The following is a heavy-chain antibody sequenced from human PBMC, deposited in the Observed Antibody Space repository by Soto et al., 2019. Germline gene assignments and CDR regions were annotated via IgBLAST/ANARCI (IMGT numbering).Heavy chain of an antibody. Sequence: VGSLRLSCAASGFNFNTYAMSWVRQAPGKGLEWVSGISGGGGSIHYVDSVKGRFTISRDNSKNTLYLQMSSLRGEDTAVYYCAKGKSSNYVSHAFDVWGQGTMVTVSS. CDR3: AKGKSSNYVSHAFDV. J-gene: IGHJ3*01. D-gene: IGHD3-10*02. CDR1: GFNFNTYA. CDR2: ISGGGGSI. V-gene: IGHV3-23*01.